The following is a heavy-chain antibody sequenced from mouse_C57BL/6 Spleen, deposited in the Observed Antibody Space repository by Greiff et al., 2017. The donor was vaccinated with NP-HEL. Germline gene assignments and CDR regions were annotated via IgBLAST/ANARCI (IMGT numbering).Heavy chain of an antibody. Sequence: QVQLQQPGAELVKPGASVKLSCKASGYTFTSYWMQWVKQRPGQGLEWIGEIDPSDSYTNYNQKFKGKATLTVDTSSSTAYMQLSSLTSEDSAVYYGERWGDYDEDYFDYWGQGTTLTVSA. CDR3: ERWGDYDEDYFDY. V-gene: IGHV1-50*01. CDR1: GYTFTSYW. J-gene: IGHJ2*01. CDR2: IDPSDSYT. D-gene: IGHD2-4*01.